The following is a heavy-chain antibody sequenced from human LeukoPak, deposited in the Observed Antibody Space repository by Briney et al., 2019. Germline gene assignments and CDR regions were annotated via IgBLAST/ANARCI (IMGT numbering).Heavy chain of an antibody. D-gene: IGHD2-15*01. CDR1: GYTFTSYG. CDR3: ARAHCSGGSCYSRYGMDV. J-gene: IGHJ6*02. CDR2: IIPIFGTA. V-gene: IGHV1-69*13. Sequence: VASVKVSCKASGYTFTSYGISWVRQAPGQGLEWMGGIIPIFGTANYAQKFQGRVTITADESTSTAYMELSSLRSEDTAVYYCARAHCSGGSCYSRYGMDVWGQGTTVTVSS.